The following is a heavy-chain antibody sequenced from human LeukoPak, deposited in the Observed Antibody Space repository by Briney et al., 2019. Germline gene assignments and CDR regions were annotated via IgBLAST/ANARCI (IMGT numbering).Heavy chain of an antibody. J-gene: IGHJ4*02. V-gene: IGHV4-34*01. D-gene: IGHD3-22*01. Sequence: SETLSLTCAVYGGSFSNYYWSWIRQPPGKGLEWIGEINHSGSTYYNPSLKSRVTISVDTSKNQFSLKLSSVTAADTAVYYCARRGYDSSGYYYAYWGQGTLVTVSS. CDR2: INHSGST. CDR1: GGSFSNYY. CDR3: ARRGYDSSGYYYAY.